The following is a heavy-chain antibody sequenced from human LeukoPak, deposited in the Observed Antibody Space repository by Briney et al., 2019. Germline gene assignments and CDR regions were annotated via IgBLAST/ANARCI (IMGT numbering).Heavy chain of an antibody. D-gene: IGHD3-16*01. CDR2: IKQDGSEK. V-gene: IGHV3-7*01. CDR3: ARVRFGDFDY. Sequence: GGSLRLPCAASGFTFSSYAMSWVRQAPGKGLEWVANIKQDGSEKYYVDSVKGRFTISRDNAKNSLYLQMNSLRAEDTAVYYCARVRFGDFDYWGQGTLVTVSS. J-gene: IGHJ4*02. CDR1: GFTFSSYA.